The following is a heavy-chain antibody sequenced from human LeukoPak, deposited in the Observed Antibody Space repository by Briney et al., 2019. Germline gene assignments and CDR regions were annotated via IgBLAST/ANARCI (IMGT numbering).Heavy chain of an antibody. D-gene: IGHD2-15*01. CDR1: GGSISSSGYY. J-gene: IGHJ6*02. V-gene: IGHV4-31*03. CDR2: IYYSGST. Sequence: SQTLSLTCTVSGGSISSSGYYWSWIRQHPGKGLEWIGYIYYSGSTYYNPSLKSRVTISVDTSKNQFYLKLHSVTAAETAVYYCAREPVVVVAATYYYGMDVWGQGTTVTVSS. CDR3: AREPVVVVAATYYYGMDV.